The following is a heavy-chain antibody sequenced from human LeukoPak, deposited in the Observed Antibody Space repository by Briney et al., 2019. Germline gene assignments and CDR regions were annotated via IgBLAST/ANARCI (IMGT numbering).Heavy chain of an antibody. CDR2: IKHSGST. J-gene: IGHJ4*02. CDR3: ARAGHTVSSFDY. V-gene: IGHV4-34*01. D-gene: IGHD4-17*01. CDR1: GGSFSGYY. Sequence: SETLSLTRAVYGGSFSGYYWSWIREPPGKGLEWIGEIKHSGSTNYNPSLKRRVTISVDTSKNQFALKLSSVTAADTAVYYCARAGHTVSSFDYWGQGTLVTVSS.